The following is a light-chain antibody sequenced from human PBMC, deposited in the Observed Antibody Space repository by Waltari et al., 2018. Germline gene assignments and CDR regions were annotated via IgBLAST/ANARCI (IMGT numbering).Light chain of an antibody. CDR3: QQGNSFPPT. V-gene: IGKV1-12*01. CDR2: GAS. J-gene: IGKJ1*01. CDR1: QGISTW. Sequence: DIQMTQSPSSVSASVGDRVTITCRASQGISTWLALYQQKPGKAPKVLIYGASTLLTGVPSRFSGSGSGTAFTLTISNLQPEDFATYFCQQGNSFPPTFGQGTRVEVK.